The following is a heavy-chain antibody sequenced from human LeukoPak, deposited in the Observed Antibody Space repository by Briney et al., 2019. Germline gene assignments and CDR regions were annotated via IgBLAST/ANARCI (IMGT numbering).Heavy chain of an antibody. V-gene: IGHV3-21*01. J-gene: IGHJ5*02. CDR1: GFTFSSYS. CDR2: ISSSSSYI. CDR3: ARGNWFDP. Sequence: GGSLRLSCAAYGFTFSSYSMNWVRQAPGKGLEWVSSISSSSSYIYYADSVKGRFTISGDNAKNSLYLQMNSLRAGDRAVYYCARGNWFDPWGQGTLVTVSS.